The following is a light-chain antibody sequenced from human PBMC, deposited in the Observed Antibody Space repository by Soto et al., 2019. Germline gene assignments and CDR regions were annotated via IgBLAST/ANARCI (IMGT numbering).Light chain of an antibody. CDR1: QSVSSSY. V-gene: IGKV3-20*01. Sequence: EIVLTQSPGTLSLSPGERATLSCRASQSVSSSYLGWYQQKPGQAPRLLISGASSRATGIPDRFSGSGSGTDFTLTISRLEPEDFAVYYCQQYGSSPLTFGGVTKVEIK. CDR2: GAS. CDR3: QQYGSSPLT. J-gene: IGKJ4*01.